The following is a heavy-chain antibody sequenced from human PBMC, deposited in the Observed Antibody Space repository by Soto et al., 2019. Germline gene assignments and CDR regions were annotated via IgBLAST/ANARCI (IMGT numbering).Heavy chain of an antibody. V-gene: IGHV1-18*01. J-gene: IGHJ6*03. D-gene: IGHD3-3*01. CDR1: GYTFTSYG. CDR2: ISAYNGNT. CDR3: ARSPLGPIFGNYYYYYMDV. Sequence: GASVKVSCKASGYTFTSYGISWVRQAPGQGLEWMGWISAYNGNTNYAQKLQGRVTMTTDTSTSTAYMELRSLRSDDTAVYYCARSPLGPIFGNYYYYYMDVWGKGTTVTVSS.